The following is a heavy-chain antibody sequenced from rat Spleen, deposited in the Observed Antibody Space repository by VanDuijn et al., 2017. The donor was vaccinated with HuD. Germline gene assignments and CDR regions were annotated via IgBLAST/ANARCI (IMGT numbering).Heavy chain of an antibody. Sequence: QVQLKESGPGLVQPSQTLSLTCTVSGFSLTSYHISWVRQPPGKSLVWMGIIWAGGGTNYNSAVQSRLSISRDTSKNQVFLKMNSLQTEDTAMYFCARTGGMRDYWGQGVMVTVSS. D-gene: IGHD1-7*01. V-gene: IGHV2-16*01. CDR1: GFSLTSYH. J-gene: IGHJ2*01. CDR2: IWAGGGT. CDR3: ARTGGMRDY.